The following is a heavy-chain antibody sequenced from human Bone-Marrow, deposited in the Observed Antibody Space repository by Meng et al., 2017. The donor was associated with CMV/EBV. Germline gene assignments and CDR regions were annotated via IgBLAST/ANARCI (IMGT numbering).Heavy chain of an antibody. J-gene: IGHJ4*02. Sequence: GESLKISCKYSGYSFTNCWIGWVRQMPGKGLEWMGIINPGDSDTQYRSSFQGQVTISADKSINTAYLQWGSLKASDTAMYYCAIRWRSGNGAYFDYWGQGALVTVSS. D-gene: IGHD2-8*01. CDR2: INPGDSDT. V-gene: IGHV5-51*01. CDR3: AIRWRSGNGAYFDY. CDR1: GYSFTNCW.